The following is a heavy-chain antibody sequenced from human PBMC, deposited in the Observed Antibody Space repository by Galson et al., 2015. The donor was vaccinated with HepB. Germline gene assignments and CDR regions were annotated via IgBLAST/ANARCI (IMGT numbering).Heavy chain of an antibody. V-gene: IGHV3-23*01. CDR2: ISGSSGST. J-gene: IGHJ4*02. Sequence: SLRLSCAASGFTFSSYAMSWVRQAPGKGLEWVSAISGSSGSTYYADSVKGRFTISRDNSKNTLYLQMNSLRAEDTAVYYCAKDGKFLEMTTSGFDYGGQGTLVTVSS. CDR1: GFTFSSYA. D-gene: IGHD5-24*01. CDR3: AKDGKFLEMTTSGFDY.